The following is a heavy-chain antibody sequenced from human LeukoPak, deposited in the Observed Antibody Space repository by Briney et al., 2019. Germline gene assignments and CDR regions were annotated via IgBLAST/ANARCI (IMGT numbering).Heavy chain of an antibody. D-gene: IGHD6-19*01. CDR2: TNDNGRPI. CDR3: AKDSGGWSLS. Sequence: GGSLRLSCVASGFTFRTSEMYWVRQAPGKGLEWISYTNDNGRPIYYADSVKGRFTISRDNAKNSLYLQMNSLRVEDTAVYYCAKDSGGWSLSWGLGTLVTVSS. CDR1: GFTFRTSE. J-gene: IGHJ5*02. V-gene: IGHV3-48*03.